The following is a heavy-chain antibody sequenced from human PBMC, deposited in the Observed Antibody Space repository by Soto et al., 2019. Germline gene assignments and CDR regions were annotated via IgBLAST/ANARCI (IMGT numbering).Heavy chain of an antibody. Sequence: PSETLSLTFTISGVSISIPHHNWSWIRQYPGKGLEWIGFIHYSGTTYYNPSLKSRVAISVDTSRNDFSLRLSSVTAADTAVYYCASFPVNPGRDSSPIFDSWGQG. CDR2: IHYSGTT. CDR3: ASFPVNPGRDSSPIFDS. J-gene: IGHJ4*02. V-gene: IGHV4-30-4*02. CDR1: GVSISIPHHN. D-gene: IGHD3-22*01.